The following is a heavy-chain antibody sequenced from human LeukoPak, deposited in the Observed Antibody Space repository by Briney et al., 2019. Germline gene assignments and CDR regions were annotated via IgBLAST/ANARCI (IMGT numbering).Heavy chain of an antibody. J-gene: IGHJ4*02. V-gene: IGHV4-34*01. CDR2: IYYSGST. CDR3: ARDYVAYGDHEGFDY. CDR1: GGSFSGYY. Sequence: SETLSLTCGVYGGSFSGYYWSWIRQPPGKGLEWIGSIYYSGSTYYNPSLKSRVTISVDTSKNQFSLKLSSVTAADTAVYYCARDYVAYGDHEGFDYWGQGTLVTVSS. D-gene: IGHD4-17*01.